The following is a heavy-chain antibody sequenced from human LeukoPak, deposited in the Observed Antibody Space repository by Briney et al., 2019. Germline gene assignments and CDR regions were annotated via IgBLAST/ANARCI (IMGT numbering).Heavy chain of an antibody. D-gene: IGHD3-3*01. J-gene: IGHJ5*01. Sequence: GGSLRLSCVASGFTFGHYTIHWVRQAPGKALEWVSLFSGSGKTTYYADSVRGRFTISRDNRKNSLYLQMNSLRSEDTALYYCAKEGGTMFFDSWGQGTLVTVSS. CDR3: AKEGGTMFFDS. CDR1: GFTFGHYT. CDR2: FSGSGKTT. V-gene: IGHV3-43*01.